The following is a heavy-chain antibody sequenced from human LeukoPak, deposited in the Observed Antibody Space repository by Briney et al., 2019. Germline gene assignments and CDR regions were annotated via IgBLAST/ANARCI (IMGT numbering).Heavy chain of an antibody. CDR2: IYSGGST. Sequence: GGSLRLSCAASGFTVSSNYMSWVRQAPGKGLEWVSVIYSGGSTYYADSVKGRFTISRDNSKNTLYLQMNSLRAEDTAVYYCARDGGGYYGSGTYYNGRFDYWGQGTLVTVSS. CDR1: GFTVSSNY. V-gene: IGHV3-53*01. J-gene: IGHJ4*02. D-gene: IGHD3-10*01. CDR3: ARDGGGYYGSGTYYNGRFDY.